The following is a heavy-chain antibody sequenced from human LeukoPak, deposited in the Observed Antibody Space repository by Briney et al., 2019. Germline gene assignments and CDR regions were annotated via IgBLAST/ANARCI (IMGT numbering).Heavy chain of an antibody. Sequence: PSETLSLTCTVSGGSISRNSYYWGWIRQPPGKGLEWIGSIFYSGTTYYNPSLKTRLTISLDTSENQFSLKLNSVTTADTAVYYCARDNGHGWYNFDYWGQGTLVTVSS. CDR1: GGSISRNSYY. J-gene: IGHJ4*02. V-gene: IGHV4-39*07. D-gene: IGHD6-19*01. CDR3: ARDNGHGWYNFDY. CDR2: IFYSGTT.